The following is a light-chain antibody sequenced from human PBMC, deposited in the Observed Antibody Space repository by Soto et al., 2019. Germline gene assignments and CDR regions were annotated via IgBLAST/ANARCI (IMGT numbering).Light chain of an antibody. Sequence: QSVLTQPRSVSGSPGQSLTISCTGTNSDVGAYNYVSWYQQHPGKAPKLIIYDVTKRPSGVPARFSGSKSGNTATLTVSGLQAEYEADYYCCSYAGDTPYVFGAGTKVTVL. J-gene: IGLJ1*01. CDR1: NSDVGAYNY. CDR2: DVT. CDR3: CSYAGDTPYV. V-gene: IGLV2-11*01.